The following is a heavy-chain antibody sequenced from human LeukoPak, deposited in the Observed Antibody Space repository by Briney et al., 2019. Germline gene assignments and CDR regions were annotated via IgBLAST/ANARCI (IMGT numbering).Heavy chain of an antibody. Sequence: GGSLRLSCVVSGFIISDYGMHWVRQAPGKGLQWVASAGYDGSIKKYADSVKGRFTISRDNSKNTLYLHMNNLRADDRAVYYCARDYCGGDCYSEAYYYFDVWGRGTLLTVSS. D-gene: IGHD2-21*01. V-gene: IGHV3-30*02. J-gene: IGHJ2*01. CDR3: ARDYCGGDCYSEAYYYFDV. CDR1: GFIISDYG. CDR2: AGYDGSIK.